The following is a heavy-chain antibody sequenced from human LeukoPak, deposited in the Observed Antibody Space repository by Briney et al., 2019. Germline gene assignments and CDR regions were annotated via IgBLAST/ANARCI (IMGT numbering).Heavy chain of an antibody. V-gene: IGHV4-34*01. CDR2: INHSGST. J-gene: IGHJ3*02. D-gene: IGHD3-22*01. CDR3: ARTKADYYDSSGSDAFDI. CDR1: GGSFSGYY. Sequence: MPSETLSLTCAVYGGSFSGYYWSWIRQPPGKGLEWIGEINHSGSTNYNPSLKSRVTISVDTSKNQFSLKLSSVTAADTAVYYCARTKADYYDSSGSDAFDIWGQGTMVTVPS.